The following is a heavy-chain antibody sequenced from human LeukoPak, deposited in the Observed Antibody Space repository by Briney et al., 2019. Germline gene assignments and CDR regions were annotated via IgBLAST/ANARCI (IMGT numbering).Heavy chain of an antibody. CDR3: AKDTAAGTFGY. V-gene: IGHV3-30*18. J-gene: IGHJ4*02. D-gene: IGHD6-13*01. CDR1: GFTFSSYG. CDR2: ISYDGSNK. Sequence: GRSLRLSCAASGFTFSSYGMHWVRQAPGKGLEWVAVISYDGSNKYYADSVKGRFTISRDNSKNTLYLQMNSLRAEDTAVYYCAKDTAAGTFGYWGQGTLVTVSS.